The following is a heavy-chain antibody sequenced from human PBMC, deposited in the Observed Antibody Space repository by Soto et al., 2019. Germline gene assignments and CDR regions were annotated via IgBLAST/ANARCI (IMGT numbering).Heavy chain of an antibody. Sequence: RASVKVSCKASGYTFTSYDIYWVRQPTGQGLEWMGWMNPNTGNSGYAQKFQGRVTMTSDTSISTAHMELSSLRSEDTAVYYCARRAETNGWNGFGADKYYFDFWGQGTLVTVSS. CDR2: MNPNTGNS. D-gene: IGHD1-1*01. J-gene: IGHJ4*02. CDR3: ARRAETNGWNGFGADKYYFDF. V-gene: IGHV1-8*01. CDR1: GYTFTSYD.